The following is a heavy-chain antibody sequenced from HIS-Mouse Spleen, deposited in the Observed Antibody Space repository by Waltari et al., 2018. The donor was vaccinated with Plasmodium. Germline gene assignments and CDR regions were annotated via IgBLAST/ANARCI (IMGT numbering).Heavy chain of an antibody. Sequence: QVQLQESGPGLVKPSETLSLTCTVSGYSISSGYYWGWIRQPPGKGLEWIGSIYHSGSTYYNPALKSRVTISVDTSKNQFSLKLSSVTAAETAVYYCARGVGYSSSWYWFDPWGQGTLVTVSS. V-gene: IGHV4-38-2*02. J-gene: IGHJ5*02. CDR2: IYHSGST. CDR3: ARGVGYSSSWYWFDP. CDR1: GYSISSGYY. D-gene: IGHD6-13*01.